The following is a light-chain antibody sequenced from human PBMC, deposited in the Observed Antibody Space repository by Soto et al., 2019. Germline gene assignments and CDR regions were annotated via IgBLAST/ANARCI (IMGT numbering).Light chain of an antibody. CDR1: QGVSSY. CDR2: AAS. Sequence: IRMTQSPSSLSASTGDRVTITCRASQGVSSYLAWYQQKPGKAPKLLIYAASTLQSGVPSRFSGSGSGTDFTLTINCLQSEDFATYYCQQYYSYPRTFGQGTRVEIK. V-gene: IGKV1-8*01. CDR3: QQYYSYPRT. J-gene: IGKJ1*01.